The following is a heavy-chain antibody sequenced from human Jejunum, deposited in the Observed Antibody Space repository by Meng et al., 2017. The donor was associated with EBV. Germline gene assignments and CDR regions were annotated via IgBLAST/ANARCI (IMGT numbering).Heavy chain of an antibody. CDR1: GFTCSTYW. J-gene: IGHJ4*02. CDR3: ARNYRDY. CDR2: INNDGSTT. V-gene: IGHV3-74*03. Sequence: EGQLVESGGGLLQPGGSLRLSSAASGFTCSTYWMHRVRQTPGKGLEWVSRINNDGSTTQYADSVRDRFTISRDNAKSTLYLQMNSLTAEDTAVYYCARNYRDYWGQGTLVTVSS. D-gene: IGHD4-11*01.